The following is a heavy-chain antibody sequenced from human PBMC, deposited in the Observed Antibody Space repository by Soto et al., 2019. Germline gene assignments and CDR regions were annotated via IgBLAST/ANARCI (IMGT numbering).Heavy chain of an antibody. J-gene: IGHJ4*02. CDR3: ARGPWNYYDSSGYSPFDY. CDR1: GYTFTSYG. V-gene: IGHV1-18*01. CDR2: ISAYNGNT. D-gene: IGHD3-22*01. Sequence: ASVKVSCKASGYTFTSYGISWVRQAPGQGLEWMGWISAYNGNTNYAQKLQGRVTMTTDTSTSTAYMELRSLRSDDTAAYYCARGPWNYYDSSGYSPFDYWGQGTLVTVSS.